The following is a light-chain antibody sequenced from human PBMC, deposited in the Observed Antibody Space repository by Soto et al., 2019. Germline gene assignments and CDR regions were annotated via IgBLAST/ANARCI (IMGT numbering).Light chain of an antibody. Sequence: DIPMTQSPSTLSASVGDRVTITCRASQSISGYLAWYQQRPGKAPQLLIYDASSLQTGVPSRFSGSGSGTEFTLTISSLQPDDFATYYYQQYDSLWTFGQGTKVDIK. CDR2: DAS. V-gene: IGKV1-5*01. J-gene: IGKJ1*01. CDR3: QQYDSLWT. CDR1: QSISGY.